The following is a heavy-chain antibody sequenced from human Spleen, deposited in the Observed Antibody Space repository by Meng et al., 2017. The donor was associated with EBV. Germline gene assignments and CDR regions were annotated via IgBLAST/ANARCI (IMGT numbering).Heavy chain of an antibody. Sequence: LPLQESGPGMVKPSETLSLTCTVSGGSISSRSYYWGWIRQPPGKGLEWIGSIYYSGSTYYNPSLKSRVTISVDTSKNQFSLKLSSVTAADTAVYYCARDGYSSGIDYWGQGTLVTVSS. V-gene: IGHV4-39*02. CDR1: GGSISSRSYY. CDR2: IYYSGST. D-gene: IGHD6-19*01. CDR3: ARDGYSSGIDY. J-gene: IGHJ4*02.